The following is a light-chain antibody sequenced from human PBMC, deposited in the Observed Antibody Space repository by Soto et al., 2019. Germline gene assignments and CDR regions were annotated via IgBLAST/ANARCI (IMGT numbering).Light chain of an antibody. CDR1: QSLSTRS. V-gene: IGKV3-20*01. CDR2: GAS. Sequence: IVLSQSPGTLSLSPGERLTLSCRTSQSLSTRSLAWYQQKPGQAPRLLIYGASSRATGIPDRFSGSGSGTDFTLTISRLEPEDFAVYYCQQYGSSPRTFGQGTKVDI. CDR3: QQYGSSPRT. J-gene: IGKJ1*01.